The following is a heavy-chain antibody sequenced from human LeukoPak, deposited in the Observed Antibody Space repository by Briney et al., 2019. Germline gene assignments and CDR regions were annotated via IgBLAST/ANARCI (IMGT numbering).Heavy chain of an antibody. V-gene: IGHV1-69*05. Sequence: ASVKVSCKASGGTFSSYAISWVRQAPGQGLEWMGRIIPIFGTANYAQKFQGRVTITTDESTSTAYMELSSLRSEDTAVYYCARDLVATIVAPDAFDIWGQGTTVTVSS. CDR3: ARDLVATIVAPDAFDI. CDR1: GGTFSSYA. J-gene: IGHJ3*02. CDR2: IIPIFGTA. D-gene: IGHD5-12*01.